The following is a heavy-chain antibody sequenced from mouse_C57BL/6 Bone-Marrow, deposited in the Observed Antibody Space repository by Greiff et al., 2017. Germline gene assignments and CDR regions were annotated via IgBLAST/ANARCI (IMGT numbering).Heavy chain of an antibody. CDR2: IDPEIGDT. V-gene: IGHV14-4*01. CDR3: SSFDGNYFDF. J-gene: IGHJ2*01. Sequence: EVQLQQSGAELVRPGASVKLSCTASGFNIKDDYIHWVKQRPEQGLEWIGWIDPEIGDTEYASKFQGKATITSDTSSNTAYLQLSSLTSDDTAGYYCSSFDGNYFDFWGQGTPLTVAS. CDR1: GFNIKDDY. D-gene: IGHD2-3*01.